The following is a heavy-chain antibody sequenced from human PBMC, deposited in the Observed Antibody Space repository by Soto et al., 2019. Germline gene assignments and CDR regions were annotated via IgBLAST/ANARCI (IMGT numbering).Heavy chain of an antibody. V-gene: IGHV1-69*08. CDR2: IIPMLGQT. Sequence: QVQLVQSGAEVKKPGSSVRVSCKASGTIFSSYTISWVRHAPGQGLEWMGRIIPMLGQTNSAQKFQGRVTLTADKSTNTAYMELNNLRLEDTAVYFCAGGLGWRMGARGQGTTVTVSS. D-gene: IGHD2-8*02. CDR3: AGGLGWRMGA. J-gene: IGHJ6*02. CDR1: GTIFSSYT.